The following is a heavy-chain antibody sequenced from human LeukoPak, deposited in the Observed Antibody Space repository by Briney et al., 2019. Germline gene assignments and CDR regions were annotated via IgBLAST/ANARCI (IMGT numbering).Heavy chain of an antibody. CDR2: ISYDGSNE. D-gene: IGHD4-11*01. Sequence: AESLRLSCAASGFSFSSDVMHWVRQAPRKGVEWGAIISYDGSNEYYADSVKSRFTISRDNSKNTLYLQMNSLRAADTAVYYCTRVEETATTAAIILKYSYYYYYMDVWGKGNTVTVSS. CDR3: TRVEETATTAAIILKYSYYYYYMDV. J-gene: IGHJ6*03. CDR1: GFSFSSDV. V-gene: IGHV3-30*04.